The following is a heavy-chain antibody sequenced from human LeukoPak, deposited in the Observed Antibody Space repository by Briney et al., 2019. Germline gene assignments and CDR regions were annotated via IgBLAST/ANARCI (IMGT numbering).Heavy chain of an antibody. CDR3: ARPAGNYYSSGFLAFDI. J-gene: IGHJ3*02. Sequence: SETLSLTCTVSGGSMNTYYWSWIRQPPGKQLEWTGYIHNTGSTDYNPSLKSRVTMSVDTSKNQFSLKLRSVTAADTAVYYCARPAGNYYSSGFLAFDIWGQGTMVTVSS. CDR2: IHNTGST. CDR1: GGSMNTYY. V-gene: IGHV4-59*08. D-gene: IGHD3-22*01.